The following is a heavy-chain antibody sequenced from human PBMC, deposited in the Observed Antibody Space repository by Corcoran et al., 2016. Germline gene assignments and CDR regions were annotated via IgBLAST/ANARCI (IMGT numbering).Heavy chain of an antibody. CDR3: ARNMGIPGRFDY. Sequence: QVQLVESGGGVVKPGGSLRLACAASGFTLSRHGMHWVRQAPGKSLEWVAIIWYDGSKTDYADSVKGRFTISRDTSKNTLYLQTTNLRAEDTAVYYCARNMGIPGRFDYWGQGTLVTVSS. CDR1: GFTLSRHG. CDR2: IWYDGSKT. J-gene: IGHJ4*02. V-gene: IGHV3-33*03. D-gene: IGHD1-26*01.